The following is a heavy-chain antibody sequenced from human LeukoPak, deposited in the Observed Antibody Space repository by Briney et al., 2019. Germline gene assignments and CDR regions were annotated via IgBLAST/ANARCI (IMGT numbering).Heavy chain of an antibody. CDR2: VSGRDDST. CDR3: AKWGDYDILTGYYDSDY. CDR1: GFTFSNYA. Sequence: PGASLRLSCAASGFTFSNYAMSWVRQAPGKGLEWVSAVSGRDDSTYYADSVKGRFTISRDNSKNTLYLQMSSLRAEDTAVYYCAKWGDYDILTGYYDSDYWGQGTLVTVSS. J-gene: IGHJ4*02. V-gene: IGHV3-23*01. D-gene: IGHD3-9*01.